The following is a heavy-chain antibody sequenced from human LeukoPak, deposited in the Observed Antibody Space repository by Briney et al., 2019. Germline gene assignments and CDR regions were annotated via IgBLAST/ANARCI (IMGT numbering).Heavy chain of an antibody. Sequence: GESLKISCKASGYTFSNYFIGWVRQMPGKGLGWMAIVSPRDSDTRYCPSFRGQVTVSADKSISTVYLQWSSLEASDTAMYYCARHRSDSYSSPIDYWGQGTLVTVSS. D-gene: IGHD3-10*01. CDR3: ARHRSDSYSSPIDY. J-gene: IGHJ4*02. V-gene: IGHV5-51*01. CDR1: GYTFSNYF. CDR2: VSPRDSDT.